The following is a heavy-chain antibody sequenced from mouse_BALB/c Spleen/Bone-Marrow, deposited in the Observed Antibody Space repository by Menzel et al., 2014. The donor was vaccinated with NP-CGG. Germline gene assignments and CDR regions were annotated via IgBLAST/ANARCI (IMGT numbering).Heavy chain of an antibody. V-gene: IGHV7-3*02. D-gene: IGHD4-1*01. J-gene: IGHJ4*01. Sequence: EVKLMESGGGLVQPGGSLGLSCATSGFTFTDYFMTWVRQPPGKALEWLGFIRNKANGYTTDYSASVKGRFTISRDNSQSILYLQMNTLRAEDSATYYCASLLTFYAMDYWGQGTSVTVSS. CDR1: GFTFTDYF. CDR3: ASLLTFYAMDY. CDR2: IRNKANGYTT.